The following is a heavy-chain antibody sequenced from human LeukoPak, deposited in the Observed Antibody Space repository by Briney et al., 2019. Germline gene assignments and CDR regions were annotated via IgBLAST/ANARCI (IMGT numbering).Heavy chain of an antibody. CDR1: GFTLSNYE. CDR2: ISSSGSTI. CDR3: ASLVYYYDSGSYSPR. D-gene: IGHD3-10*01. J-gene: IGHJ4*02. V-gene: IGHV3-48*03. Sequence: GRSLRLSCAASGFTLSNYEMNWVRQAPGKGLEWVSYISSSGSTIYYADSVKGRFTISRDNAKNSLYLQMNALRAEDTAIYYCASLVYYYDSGSYSPRWGQGTLVTVSS.